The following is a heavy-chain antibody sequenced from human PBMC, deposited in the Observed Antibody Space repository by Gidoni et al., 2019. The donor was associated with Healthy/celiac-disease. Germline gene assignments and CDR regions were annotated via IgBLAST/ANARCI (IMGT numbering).Heavy chain of an antibody. CDR3: ARGGGPYYYDSRGIMGY. CDR2: INHSGST. V-gene: IGHV4-34*01. Sequence: QVQLQQWGAGLLKPSETLSLTCAVYGGSFSGYYWSWILQPPGKGLEWIGEINHSGSTNYNPSLKSRVTISVDTSKNQFSLKLSSVTAADTAVYYCARGGGPYYYDSRGIMGYWGQGTLVTVSS. J-gene: IGHJ4*02. CDR1: GGSFSGYY. D-gene: IGHD3-22*01.